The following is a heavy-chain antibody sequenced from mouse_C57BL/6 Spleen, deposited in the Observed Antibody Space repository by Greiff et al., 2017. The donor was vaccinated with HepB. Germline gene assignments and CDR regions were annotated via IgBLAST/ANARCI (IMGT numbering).Heavy chain of an antibody. V-gene: IGHV1-69*01. CDR2: IDPSDSYT. J-gene: IGHJ2*01. Sequence: VQLQLPGAELVMPGASVKLSCKASGYTFTSYWMHWVKQRPGQGLEWIGEIDPSDSYTNYNQKFKGKSTLTEDKAYSTAYMQHSSLTSEDTAVYSCTRVRCSNYVDYWGQGTTLTVSS. CDR1: GYTFTSYW. CDR3: TRVRCSNYVDY. D-gene: IGHD1-1*01.